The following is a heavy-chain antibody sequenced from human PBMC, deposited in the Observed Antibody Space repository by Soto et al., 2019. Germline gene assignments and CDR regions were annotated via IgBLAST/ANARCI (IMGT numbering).Heavy chain of an antibody. J-gene: IGHJ6*02. CDR3: ARDSVAPYSYYGMDV. Sequence: QVQLVQSGAEVKKPGGSVKVSCKASGYTFTRSGISWVRQAPGQGPEWMGWISSYNGDTNYAQTFQGRVTMTTDTSTSTAYMELRSLRSDDTAVYYCARDSVAPYSYYGMDVWGQGTPVTVSS. V-gene: IGHV1-18*01. D-gene: IGHD5-12*01. CDR2: ISSYNGDT. CDR1: GYTFTRSG.